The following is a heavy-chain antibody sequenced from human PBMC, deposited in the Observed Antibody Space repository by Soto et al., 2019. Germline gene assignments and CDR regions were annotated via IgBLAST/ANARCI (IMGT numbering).Heavy chain of an antibody. Sequence: SETLSLTCNVSGGSIGSYYWNWLRQPAGKGLEWIGYVYYTGSTNYNPSLEGRATISVDSSKNQVSLNLRSVTAAVSATYYCARVITYHYGMDVWGQGITVTVSS. CDR1: GGSIGSYY. CDR3: ARVITYHYGMDV. J-gene: IGHJ6*02. V-gene: IGHV4-59*01. CDR2: VYYTGST. D-gene: IGHD3-16*01.